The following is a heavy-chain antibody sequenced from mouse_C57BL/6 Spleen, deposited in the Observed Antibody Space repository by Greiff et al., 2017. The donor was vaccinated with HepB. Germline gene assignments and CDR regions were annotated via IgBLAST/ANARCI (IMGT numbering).Heavy chain of an antibody. J-gene: IGHJ2*01. CDR3: ARGGSNYRGGAYYFDY. D-gene: IGHD2-5*01. V-gene: IGHV1-55*01. CDR1: GYTFTSYW. Sequence: QVQLQQPGAELVKPGASVKMSCKASGYTFTSYWITWVKQRPGQGLEWIGDIYPGSGSTNYNEKFKSKATLTVDTSSSTAYMQLSSLTSEDSAVYYCARGGSNYRGGAYYFDYWGQGTTLTVSS. CDR2: IYPGSGST.